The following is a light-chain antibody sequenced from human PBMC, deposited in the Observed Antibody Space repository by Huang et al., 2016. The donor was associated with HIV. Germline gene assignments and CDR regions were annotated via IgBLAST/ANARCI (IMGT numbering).Light chain of an antibody. J-gene: IGKJ3*01. CDR3: QQYYSTPPVT. Sequence: DIVMTQSPDSLAVSLGERATINCKSRQSVLYSSNNENYLAWYQQKPGQPPKLLIYWASTRESGVPDRFIGSGSGTDFTLTISSMQAEDVAVYYCQQYYSTPPVTFGPGTKVDIK. CDR2: WAS. CDR1: QSVLYSSNNENY. V-gene: IGKV4-1*01.